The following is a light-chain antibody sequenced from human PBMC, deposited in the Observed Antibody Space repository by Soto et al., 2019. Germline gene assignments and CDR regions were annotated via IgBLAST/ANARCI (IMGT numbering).Light chain of an antibody. CDR1: SSDVGGYNY. V-gene: IGLV2-14*01. J-gene: IGLJ1*01. Sequence: QSALTQPASVSGSPGQSITISCTGTSSDVGGYNYVSWYQQHPGKAPKLMIYEVSNRPSGVSNRFSGSKSGNTASLTISGLQAEDEADYYCGSYTSSSTYVFXTGTNVTVL. CDR3: GSYTSSSTYV. CDR2: EVS.